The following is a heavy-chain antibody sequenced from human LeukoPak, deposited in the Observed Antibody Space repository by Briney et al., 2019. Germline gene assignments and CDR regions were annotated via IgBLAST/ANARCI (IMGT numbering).Heavy chain of an antibody. CDR3: ARVESRAAAGY. Sequence: GGSLRLSCAASGFTFSSYAMSWVRQAPGKGLEWVAVISYDGSNKYYADSVKGRFTISRDNSKNTLYLQMNSLRAEDTAVYYCARVESRAAAGYWGQGTLVTVSS. CDR1: GFTFSSYA. D-gene: IGHD6-13*01. J-gene: IGHJ4*02. CDR2: ISYDGSNK. V-gene: IGHV3-30-3*01.